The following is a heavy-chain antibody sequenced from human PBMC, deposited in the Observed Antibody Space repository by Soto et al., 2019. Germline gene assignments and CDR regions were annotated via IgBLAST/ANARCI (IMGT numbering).Heavy chain of an antibody. CDR2: INSDGSST. J-gene: IGHJ4*02. D-gene: IGHD1-26*01. V-gene: IGHV3-74*01. CDR3: ARDPYSASYSPGDY. CDR1: GFTFSSYW. Sequence: EVQLVESGGGLVQPGGSLRLSCAASGFTFSSYWVHWVRQAPGKGLVWVSRINSDGSSTSYADSVKGRFTISRDNAKNTLYLQMNSLRPDDTAVYYCARDPYSASYSPGDYWGQGTLVTVSS.